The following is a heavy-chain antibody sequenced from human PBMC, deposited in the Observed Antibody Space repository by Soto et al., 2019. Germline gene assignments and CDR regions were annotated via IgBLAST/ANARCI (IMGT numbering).Heavy chain of an antibody. CDR1: GFIFSSYG. D-gene: IGHD7-27*01. J-gene: IGHJ4*02. CDR3: AKVVNWAADF. V-gene: IGHV3-23*01. CDR2: ISGSGAT. Sequence: EVQLLESGGGLVQPGGSLRLSCAGSGFIFSSYGMRWVRQAPGKGLEWVPGISGSGATFDADSVKGRFTISRDNSKNTMHLQMNSLRVEDTAVYYCAKVVNWAADFWGQGTLVSVSS.